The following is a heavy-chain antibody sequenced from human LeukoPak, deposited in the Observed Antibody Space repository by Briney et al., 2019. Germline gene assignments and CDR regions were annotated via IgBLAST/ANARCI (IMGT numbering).Heavy chain of an antibody. J-gene: IGHJ4*02. D-gene: IGHD2-2*01. CDR1: GFPFSLYA. Sequence: PGGSLRLSCAGSGFPFSLYAMNWVRQAPGKGLEWVSYINDDSTDIHYADSVKGRFSISRDSARNTLYLQLSSLRAEDTAVYYCARDTFQPGLIDSWGQGTLVTVSS. V-gene: IGHV3-21*05. CDR3: ARDTFQPGLIDS. CDR2: INDDSTDI.